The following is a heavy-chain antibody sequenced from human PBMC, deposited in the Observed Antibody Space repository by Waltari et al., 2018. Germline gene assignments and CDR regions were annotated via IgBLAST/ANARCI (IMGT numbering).Heavy chain of an antibody. Sequence: QVQLQESGPGLVKPSETLSLTCTVSGGSISSYYWSWIRQPAGKGLEWIGRIYTSGSTNYNPSLKSRVTMSVDTSKNQFSRKLSSGTAADTAVYYCARDPGWDSSGWYYDYWGQGTLVTVSS. CDR2: IYTSGST. J-gene: IGHJ4*02. D-gene: IGHD6-19*01. V-gene: IGHV4-4*07. CDR3: ARDPGWDSSGWYYDY. CDR1: GGSISSYY.